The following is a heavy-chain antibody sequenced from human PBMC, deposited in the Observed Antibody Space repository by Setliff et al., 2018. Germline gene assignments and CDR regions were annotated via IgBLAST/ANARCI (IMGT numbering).Heavy chain of an antibody. V-gene: IGHV3-30-3*01. J-gene: IGHJ4*02. CDR3: ARTCSGSGCYAGLES. CDR1: GFTISYYA. Sequence: QSGGSLKLSCAASGFTISYYAIHWVRQAPGKGLEWVAVSGYTENYQYYADSVKGRFTISRDNSKNTLYLQMNSLRPEDTAVYYCARTCSGSGCYAGLESWGQGTPVTVSS. CDR2: SGYTENYQ. D-gene: IGHD2-15*01.